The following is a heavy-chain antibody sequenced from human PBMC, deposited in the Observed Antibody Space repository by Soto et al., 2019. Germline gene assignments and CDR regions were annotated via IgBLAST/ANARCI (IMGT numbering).Heavy chain of an antibody. CDR1: GGSISSGDYY. V-gene: IGHV4-30-4*08. D-gene: IGHD6-13*01. Sequence: PSETLSLTCTVSGGSISSGDYYWSWIRQHPGKGLEWIGYIYYSGSTYYNPSLKSRVTISVDTSKNQFSLKLSSVTAADTAVYYCARQLFYSSSWYFNNWFDPWGQGTLVTVSS. CDR3: ARQLFYSSSWYFNNWFDP. CDR2: IYYSGST. J-gene: IGHJ5*02.